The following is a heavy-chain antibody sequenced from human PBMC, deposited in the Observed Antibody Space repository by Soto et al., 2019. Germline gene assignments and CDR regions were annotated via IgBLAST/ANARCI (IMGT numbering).Heavy chain of an antibody. CDR1: GGSISSYY. Sequence: QVQLQESGPGLVKPSETLSLTCTVSGGSISSYYLSWIRQPPGKGLEWIGYIYYSGSTNYNPSLKSRVTISVDTSNNQFSLKLSSVTAADTAVYYCARRWGRTFDYWGQGTLVTVSS. V-gene: IGHV4-59*08. D-gene: IGHD7-27*01. CDR3: ARRWGRTFDY. J-gene: IGHJ4*02. CDR2: IYYSGST.